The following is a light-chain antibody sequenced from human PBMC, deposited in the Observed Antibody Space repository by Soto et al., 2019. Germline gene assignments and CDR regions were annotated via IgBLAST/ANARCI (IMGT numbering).Light chain of an antibody. CDR1: SSDVGGYNY. CDR2: DVS. V-gene: IGLV2-14*01. J-gene: IGLJ3*02. CDR3: SSYTSSSTSWV. Sequence: QSVLTQPASVFGSPGQSITISCTGTSSDVGGYNYVSWYQQHPGKAPKLMIYDVSNRPSGVSNRFSGSKSGNTASLTISGLQAEDEADYYCSSYTSSSTSWVFGGGTKLTVL.